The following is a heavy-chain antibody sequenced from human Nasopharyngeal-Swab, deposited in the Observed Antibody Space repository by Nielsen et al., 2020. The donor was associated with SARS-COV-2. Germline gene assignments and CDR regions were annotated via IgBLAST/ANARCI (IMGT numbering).Heavy chain of an antibody. CDR1: GGTFSSYA. Sequence: SVKVSCKASGGTFSSYAISWVRQAPGQGLEWMGGIIPIFGTANYAQKFQGRVTITADESTSTAYMELSSLRSEDTAVHYCASPGQWELPYPDYYGMDVWGQGTTVTVSS. CDR2: IIPIFGTA. V-gene: IGHV1-69*13. CDR3: ASPGQWELPYPDYYGMDV. D-gene: IGHD1-26*01. J-gene: IGHJ6*02.